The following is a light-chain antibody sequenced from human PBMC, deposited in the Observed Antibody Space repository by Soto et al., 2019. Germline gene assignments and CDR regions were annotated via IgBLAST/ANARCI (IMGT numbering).Light chain of an antibody. CDR2: DVS. Sequence: SALTQPASVSGSPGQSITISCTGTSSDVGFYNYVSWYQLHPAKAPKLMIYDVSNRPSGVSDRFSGSKSGNTASLTISGLQAEDEADYFCRSYTGNSTPIFGGGTKLTVL. CDR1: SSDVGFYNY. CDR3: RSYTGNSTPI. J-gene: IGLJ2*01. V-gene: IGLV2-14*03.